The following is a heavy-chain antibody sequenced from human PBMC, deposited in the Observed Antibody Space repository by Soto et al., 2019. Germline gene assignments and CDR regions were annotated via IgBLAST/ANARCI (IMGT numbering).Heavy chain of an antibody. CDR3: ARDYYDSSGYHAPFDY. CDR1: GFTFSSYS. J-gene: IGHJ4*02. CDR2: ISSSSSYI. D-gene: IGHD3-22*01. Sequence: VQLVESGGGLVKPGGSLRLSCAASGFTFSSYSMNWVRQAPGKGLEWVSSISSSSSYIYYADSVKGRFTISRDNAKNSLYLQMNSLRAEDTAVYYCARDYYDSSGYHAPFDYWGQGTLVTVSS. V-gene: IGHV3-21*01.